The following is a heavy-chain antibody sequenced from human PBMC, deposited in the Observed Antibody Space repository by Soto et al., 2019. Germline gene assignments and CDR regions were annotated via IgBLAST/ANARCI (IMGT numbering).Heavy chain of an antibody. V-gene: IGHV1-69*06. CDR1: GGTFSSYA. J-gene: IGHJ6*02. CDR2: IIPIFGTA. Sequence: QVQLVQSGAEVKKPGSSVKVSCKASGGTFSSYAISWVRQAPGQGLEWMGGIIPIFGTANYAQKFQGRVTITADKSTSTAYMELSSLRSEDTAVYYCASSTSGYSSCLCGMDVWGQGTTVTVSS. CDR3: ASSTSGYSSCLCGMDV. D-gene: IGHD6-13*01.